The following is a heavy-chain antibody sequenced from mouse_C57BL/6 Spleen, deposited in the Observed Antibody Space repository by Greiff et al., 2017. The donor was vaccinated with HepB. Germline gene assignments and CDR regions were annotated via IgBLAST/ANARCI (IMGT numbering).Heavy chain of an antibody. CDR1: GYTFTDYY. CDR2: INPNNGGT. J-gene: IGHJ4*01. D-gene: IGHD2-4*01. CDR3: ASVYDYDGRLYDAMDY. Sequence: VQLQQSGPELVKPGASVKISCKASGYTFTDYYMNWVKQSHGKSLEWIGDINPNNGGTSYNQKFKGKATLTVDKSSSTAYMELRSLTSEDSAVYYCASVYDYDGRLYDAMDYWGQGTSVTVSS. V-gene: IGHV1-26*01.